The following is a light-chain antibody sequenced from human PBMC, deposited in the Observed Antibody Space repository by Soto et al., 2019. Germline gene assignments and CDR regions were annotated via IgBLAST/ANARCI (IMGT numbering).Light chain of an antibody. CDR1: QSVNSRY. V-gene: IGKV3-20*01. CDR2: GAS. CDR3: LHYVDSRLS. Sequence: EIVLTQSPGTLSLSPGERATLSCRASQSVNSRYLAWYQQKPGQPPRLLIYGASSRATGSPDRFGGSGSGTDLALTIDKLEPEVFGVYHCLHYVDSRLSFGPGAKGDMK. J-gene: IGKJ3*01.